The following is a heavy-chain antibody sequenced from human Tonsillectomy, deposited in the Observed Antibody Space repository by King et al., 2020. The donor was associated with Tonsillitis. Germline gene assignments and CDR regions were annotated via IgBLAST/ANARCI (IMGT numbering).Heavy chain of an antibody. CDR3: AREGYYYDSSGSNPFDY. V-gene: IGHV3-33*01. CDR1: GFTFSGYG. CDR2: IWYDGSNI. D-gene: IGHD3-22*01. Sequence: VQLVESGGGVVQPGRSLRLSCAASGFTFSGYGMHWVRQAPGKGLEWVAIIWYDGSNIYYADSVKGRFTISRDNSKNTLYLQMNSLRAEDTAVYYCAREGYYYDSSGSNPFDYWGQGTLATVSS. J-gene: IGHJ4*02.